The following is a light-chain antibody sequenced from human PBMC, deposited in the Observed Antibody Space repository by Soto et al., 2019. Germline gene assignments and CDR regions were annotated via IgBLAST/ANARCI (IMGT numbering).Light chain of an antibody. Sequence: DIQMTQSPSSLSASIGDGVARTVRASQGIGNYLAWYQQKPGKAPKLLIYTSSTLQSGVPSRFSGSASGTDFTLTISSLQPEDVATYYCQKHDNAPLTFGGGTKVDI. CDR3: QKHDNAPLT. V-gene: IGKV1-27*01. CDR1: QGIGNY. CDR2: TSS. J-gene: IGKJ4*01.